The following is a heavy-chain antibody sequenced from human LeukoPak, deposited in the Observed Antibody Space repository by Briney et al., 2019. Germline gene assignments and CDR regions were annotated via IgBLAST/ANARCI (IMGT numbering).Heavy chain of an antibody. CDR1: GFTFSIYA. Sequence: GGSLRLSCAASGFTFSIYAMNWVRQAPGKGLEWVSSISGGAGSASYADSVKGRFTMSRDNSKNTLYLQMNSLRAEDTAVYYCAKDGGYGSGTYYPDLWGQGTLVTVSS. CDR3: AKDGGYGSGTYYPDL. J-gene: IGHJ5*02. D-gene: IGHD3-10*01. CDR2: ISGGAGSA. V-gene: IGHV3-23*01.